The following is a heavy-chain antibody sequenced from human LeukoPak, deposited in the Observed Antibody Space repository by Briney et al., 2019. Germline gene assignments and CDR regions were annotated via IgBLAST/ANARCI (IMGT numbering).Heavy chain of an antibody. Sequence: GASVKVSCKASGYTFTGYYIHWVRQAPGQGLDWMGRINPNNGGTNYAQKFQGRVTMIRDMSMSTAYMELSRLRSDDTAVYYCAGEDNSSGYRPFDIWGQGTMVTVPS. V-gene: IGHV1-2*06. CDR2: INPNNGGT. CDR1: GYTFTGYY. J-gene: IGHJ3*02. CDR3: AGEDNSSGYRPFDI. D-gene: IGHD3-22*01.